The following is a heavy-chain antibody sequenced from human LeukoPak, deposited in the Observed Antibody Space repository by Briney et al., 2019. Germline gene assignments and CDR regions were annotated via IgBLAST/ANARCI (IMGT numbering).Heavy chain of an antibody. CDR2: ISGSGGST. Sequence: GGSLRLSCVVSGFTFSSFAMTWVRQAPGKGLEWVSAISGSGGSTYYADSVKGRFTISRDNSKNTLYLQMNSLRAEDTAVYYCAKEGWEGYSSGWYRPDAFDIWGQGTMVTVSS. CDR3: AKEGWEGYSSGWYRPDAFDI. D-gene: IGHD6-19*01. V-gene: IGHV3-23*01. J-gene: IGHJ3*02. CDR1: GFTFSSFA.